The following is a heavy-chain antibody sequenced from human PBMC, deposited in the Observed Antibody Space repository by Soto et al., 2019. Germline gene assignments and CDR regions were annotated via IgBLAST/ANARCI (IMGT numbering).Heavy chain of an antibody. CDR3: ARVSYYYGSGAD. Sequence: SDILYLTFAVNVASFSGYSWRWLTSPPWKGLEWIGEINHSGSTNYNPSLKSRVTISVDTSKNQLSLKLSSVIAADTAVYYCARVSYYYGSGADWGQGTLVTVSS. CDR2: INHSGST. V-gene: IGHV4-34*01. J-gene: IGHJ4*02. CDR1: VASFSGYS. D-gene: IGHD3-10*01.